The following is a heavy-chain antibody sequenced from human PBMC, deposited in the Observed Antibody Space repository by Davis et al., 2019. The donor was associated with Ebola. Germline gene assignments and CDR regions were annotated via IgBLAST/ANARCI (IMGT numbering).Heavy chain of an antibody. CDR2: IYYSGIT. CDR3: ARGRSVLMVYAIDY. J-gene: IGHJ4*02. V-gene: IGHV4-59*05. D-gene: IGHD2-8*01. Sequence: MPSETLSLTCTVSGGSISSYYWSWIRQPPGKGLEWIGSIYYSGITYYNPSLKSRVTISVDTSKNQFSLKLRSVTAADTAVYYCARGRSVLMVYAIDYWGQGTLVTVSS. CDR1: GGSISSYY.